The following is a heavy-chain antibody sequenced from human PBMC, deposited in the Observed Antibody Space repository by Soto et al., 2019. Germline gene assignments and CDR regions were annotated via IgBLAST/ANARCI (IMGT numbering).Heavy chain of an antibody. CDR2: IYFRGNT. CDR1: ADSLSRSGYY. V-gene: IGHV4-31*03. J-gene: IGHJ3*02. D-gene: IGHD3-22*01. CDR3: AREGGSYDSGGYLIRGAFDI. Sequence: SEALSVSCSVSADSLSRSGYYWTWIRQDPEKGLEWIGNIYFRGNTYYSPSLESRLTISVDTSKNQFSLKLTSVTAADTAVYYCAREGGSYDSGGYLIRGAFDIWGQGPMVT.